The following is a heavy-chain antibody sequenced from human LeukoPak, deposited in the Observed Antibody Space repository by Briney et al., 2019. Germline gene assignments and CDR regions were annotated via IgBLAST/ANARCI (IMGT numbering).Heavy chain of an antibody. Sequence: SGPTLVKPTQTLTLTCTFSGFSLSISGVGVGWTRQPPGKALEWLALIYWDDDKHYSPSLKSRLTITKDTSKNQVVLTMTNMDPVDTATYYCAHRPRGAAAGSFDYWGQGTLVTVSS. CDR2: IYWDDDK. D-gene: IGHD6-13*01. CDR3: AHRPRGAAAGSFDY. J-gene: IGHJ4*02. V-gene: IGHV2-5*02. CDR1: GFSLSISGVG.